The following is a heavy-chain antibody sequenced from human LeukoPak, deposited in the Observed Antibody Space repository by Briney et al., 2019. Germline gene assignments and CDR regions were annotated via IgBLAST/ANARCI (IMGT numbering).Heavy chain of an antibody. Sequence: SETLSLTCTVSGGSISYFYWSWNRQPAGKGLEWIGRIYTSGSTNYNPSLKSRVTMSVDTSKKQFSLKLSSVTAADTAVYYCARVRGSSGSYEYYHYMDVWGKGTTVTISS. J-gene: IGHJ6*03. CDR3: ARVRGSSGSYEYYHYMDV. CDR1: GGSISYFY. D-gene: IGHD1-26*01. V-gene: IGHV4-4*07. CDR2: IYTSGST.